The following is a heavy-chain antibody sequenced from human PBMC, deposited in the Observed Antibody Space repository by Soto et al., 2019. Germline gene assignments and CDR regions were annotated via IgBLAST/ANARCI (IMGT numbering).Heavy chain of an antibody. Sequence: QITLKASGPTLVKPTQTLTLTCTFSGFSLSSTRMAVGWIRQPPGKALEWLALIYWDDDKRYSPFLKSRLTITTYTSKNQVVLTMSTMDPVDTARYYCAHIVVAGLGYYFDYWGQGTLVTVSS. V-gene: IGHV2-5*02. CDR3: AHIVVAGLGYYFDY. J-gene: IGHJ4*02. CDR2: IYWDDDK. CDR1: GFSLSSTRMA. D-gene: IGHD6-19*01.